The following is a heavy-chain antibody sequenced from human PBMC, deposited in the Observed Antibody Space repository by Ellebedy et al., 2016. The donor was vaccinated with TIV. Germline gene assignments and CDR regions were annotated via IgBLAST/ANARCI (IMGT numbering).Heavy chain of an antibody. D-gene: IGHD5-18*01. CDR2: INPNSGGT. CDR3: ARIGDTAMVTSVIDY. J-gene: IGHJ4*02. CDR1: GYTFTGYY. Sequence: ASVKVSCXASGYTFTGYYIYWVRQAPGQGLEWMGWINPNSGGTNFAQRFQGRVTMTRDTSISTAYMELSRLRSDDTAVYYCARIGDTAMVTSVIDYWGQGTLVTVSS. V-gene: IGHV1-2*02.